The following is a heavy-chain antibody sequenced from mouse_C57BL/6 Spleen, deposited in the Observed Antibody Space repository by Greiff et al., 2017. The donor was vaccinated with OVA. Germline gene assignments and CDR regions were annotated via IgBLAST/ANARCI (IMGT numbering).Heavy chain of an antibody. CDR1: GYTFTSYW. J-gene: IGHJ1*03. D-gene: IGHD1-1*01. Sequence: QVQLQQPGAELVRPGSSVKLSCKASGYTFTSYWMHWVKQRPIQGLEWIGNIDPSDSETHYNQKFKDKATLTVDKSSSTAYMQLSSLTSEDSAVYYCARSDYYGGSKGYFDVWGTGTTVTVSS. CDR2: IDPSDSET. V-gene: IGHV1-52*01. CDR3: ARSDYYGGSKGYFDV.